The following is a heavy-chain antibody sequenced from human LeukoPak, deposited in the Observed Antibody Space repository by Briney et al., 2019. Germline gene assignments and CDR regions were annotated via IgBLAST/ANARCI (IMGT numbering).Heavy chain of an antibody. CDR3: ARGRDSYGYTGFDY. J-gene: IGHJ4*02. Sequence: VGSLRLSCAASGFTFSNYGMHWVRQAPGKGLEWVAGIWYDGSNKYYADSVKGRFTISRDNSKNTLYLQMNSLRAEDTAVYYCARGRDSYGYTGFDYWGQGTLVTVSS. CDR1: GFTFSNYG. CDR2: IWYDGSNK. V-gene: IGHV3-33*01. D-gene: IGHD5-18*01.